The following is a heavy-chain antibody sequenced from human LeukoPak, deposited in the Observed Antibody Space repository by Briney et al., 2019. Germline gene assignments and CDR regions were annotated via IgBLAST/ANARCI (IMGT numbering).Heavy chain of an antibody. CDR3: ARPSGGDFWRGYFENDAFDI. CDR2: INHSGST. V-gene: IGHV4-34*01. Sequence: PSETLSLTCAVYGGSFSGYYWSWIRQPPGKGLEWIGVINHSGSTNYNPSLKSRVTISVGTSKNQFSLKLSSVTAADTAVYYCARPSGGDFWRGYFENDAFDIWGQGTMVTASS. CDR1: GGSFSGYY. D-gene: IGHD3-3*01. J-gene: IGHJ3*02.